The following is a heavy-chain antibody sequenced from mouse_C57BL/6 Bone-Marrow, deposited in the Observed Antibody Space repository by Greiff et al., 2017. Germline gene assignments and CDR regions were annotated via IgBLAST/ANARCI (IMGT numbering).Heavy chain of an antibody. CDR3: AKKPYYGNYCAY. J-gene: IGHJ3*01. CDR2: FHPYNDDT. CDR1: GYTFTTYP. Sequence: VKLMESGAELVKPGASVKMSCKASGYTFTTYPIEWMKQNHGKSLEWIGNFHPYNDDTKYNEKFKGKDTLTVEKSSSTVYLELSRLTSDDSAVYYCAKKPYYGNYCAYWGQGTLVTVSA. V-gene: IGHV1-47*01. D-gene: IGHD2-10*01.